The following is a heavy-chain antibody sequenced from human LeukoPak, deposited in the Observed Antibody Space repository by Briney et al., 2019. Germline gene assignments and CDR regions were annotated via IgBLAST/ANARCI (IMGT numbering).Heavy chain of an antibody. CDR3: ARDPRRAAVPFDY. V-gene: IGHV4-39*07. CDR1: GGSISSSSYY. Sequence: SETLSLTCTVSGGSISSSSYYWGWIRQPPGKGLEWIGSIYYSGSTNYNPSLKSRVTISVDKSKNQFSLKLSSVTAADTAVYYCARDPRRAAVPFDYWGQGTLVTVSS. J-gene: IGHJ4*02. CDR2: IYYSGST. D-gene: IGHD6-25*01.